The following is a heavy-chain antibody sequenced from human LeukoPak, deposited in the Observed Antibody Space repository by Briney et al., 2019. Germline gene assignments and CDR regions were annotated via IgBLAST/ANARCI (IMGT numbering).Heavy chain of an antibody. CDR2: INPNSGGT. CDR1: GYTFTGYY. D-gene: IGHD3-16*01. Sequence: ASVKVSCKASGYTFTGYYIHWVRQAPGQGLEWMGWINPNSGGTNYAQKFQGCATMTRDTSISTAYMDLSRLRSDDTAVYYCARVQQDCQTSLGILRCAFDIWGQGTMVTVSS. V-gene: IGHV1-2*04. J-gene: IGHJ3*02. CDR3: ARVQQDCQTSLGILRCAFDI.